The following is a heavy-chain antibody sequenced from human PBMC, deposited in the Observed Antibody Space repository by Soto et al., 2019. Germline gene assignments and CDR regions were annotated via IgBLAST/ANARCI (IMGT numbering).Heavy chain of an antibody. Sequence: SETLSLTCTVSGGSISSYYWSWIRQPPGKGLEWIGYIYYSGSTNYNPSLKSRVTISVDTSKNQFSLKLSSVTAADTAVYYCARQSSGSYPLGYFDYWGQGTLVTVSS. CDR3: ARQSSGSYPLGYFDY. CDR2: IYYSGST. CDR1: GGSISSYY. J-gene: IGHJ4*02. V-gene: IGHV4-59*08. D-gene: IGHD1-26*01.